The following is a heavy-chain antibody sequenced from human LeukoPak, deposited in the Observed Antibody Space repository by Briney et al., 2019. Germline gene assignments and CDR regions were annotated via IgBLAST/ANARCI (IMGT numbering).Heavy chain of an antibody. V-gene: IGHV4-30-4*01. CDR3: AREGVYTAMVTWNY. Sequence: SETLSLTCTVSDDSISDYYRGWIRQPPGKGLEWIGYIYYSGSTYYNPSLKSRVTISVDTSKNQFSLKLSSVTAADTAVYYCAREGVYTAMVTWNYWGQGTLVTVSS. J-gene: IGHJ4*02. CDR2: IYYSGST. D-gene: IGHD5-18*01. CDR1: DDSISDYY.